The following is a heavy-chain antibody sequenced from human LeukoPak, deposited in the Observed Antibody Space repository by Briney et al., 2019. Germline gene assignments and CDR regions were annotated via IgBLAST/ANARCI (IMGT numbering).Heavy chain of an antibody. CDR3: AKGSIDWYYFDY. CDR2: ISSEGSHK. D-gene: IGHD3-9*01. CDR1: GFSFSTYD. J-gene: IGHJ4*02. V-gene: IGHV3-30*18. Sequence: GGSLRLSCAASGFSFSTYDMHWVRQAPGKGLEGVAVISSEGSHKYWADSVKGRFTISRDNSKNTVYLQMNSLRAEDTAVYYCAKGSIDWYYFDYWGQGTLVTVSS.